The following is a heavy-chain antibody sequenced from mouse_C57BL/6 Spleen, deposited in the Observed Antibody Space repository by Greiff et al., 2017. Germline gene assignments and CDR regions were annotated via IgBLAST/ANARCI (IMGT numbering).Heavy chain of an antibody. CDR2: IYPGDGDT. J-gene: IGHJ2*01. Sequence: QVQLKQSGPELVKPGASVKISCKASGYAFSSSWMNWVKQRPGKGLEWIGRIYPGDGDTNYNGKFKGKATLTADKSSSTAYMQLSSLTSEDSAVYFCARDDTTVVSENYWGQGTTLTVSS. D-gene: IGHD1-1*01. CDR1: GYAFSSSW. CDR3: ARDDTTVVSENY. V-gene: IGHV1-82*01.